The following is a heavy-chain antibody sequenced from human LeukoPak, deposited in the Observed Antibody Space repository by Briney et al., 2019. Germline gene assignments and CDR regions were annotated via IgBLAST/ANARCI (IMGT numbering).Heavy chain of an antibody. D-gene: IGHD6-19*01. J-gene: IGHJ3*02. V-gene: IGHV3-64D*09. Sequence: GGSLRLSCAASGFTFSNAYMHWVRQAPGKGLEYVSAISSNGGSTYYADSVKGRFTISRDNSKNTLYLQMSSLRAEDTAVYYCVRGSSGWRDAFDIWGQGTMVTVSS. CDR3: VRGSSGWRDAFDI. CDR1: GFTFSNAY. CDR2: ISSNGGST.